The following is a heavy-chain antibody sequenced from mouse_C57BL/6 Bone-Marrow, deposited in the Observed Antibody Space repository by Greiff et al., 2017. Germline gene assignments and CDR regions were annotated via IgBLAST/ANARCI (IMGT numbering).Heavy chain of an antibody. Sequence: VLFVESGPGLVQPSQSLSITCTVSGFSFTSYGVPWVRQSPGKSLEWLGVIWSGGSTAYNAAFIYRLSISKDNSKSQVFFKMNRLQAEDTAIYYGARNSEGGDYYAMDYWGQGTSVTVSS. CDR2: IWSGGST. J-gene: IGHJ4*01. CDR1: GFSFTSYG. CDR3: ARNSEGGDYYAMDY. V-gene: IGHV2-2*01.